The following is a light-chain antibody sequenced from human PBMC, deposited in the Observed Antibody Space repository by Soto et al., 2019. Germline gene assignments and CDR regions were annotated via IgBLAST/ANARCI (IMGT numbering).Light chain of an antibody. J-gene: IGKJ1*01. Sequence: EIVVTQSPGTLSLSPGETATLSCRASQSVNSNYLAWYQQKPGQAPRLLIYGASSRATGIPDRFSGSGSGTDFTLTISKLEPEDFAVYYCQQYGTSVRTFGQGTKVDIK. CDR3: QQYGTSVRT. CDR2: GAS. CDR1: QSVNSNY. V-gene: IGKV3-20*01.